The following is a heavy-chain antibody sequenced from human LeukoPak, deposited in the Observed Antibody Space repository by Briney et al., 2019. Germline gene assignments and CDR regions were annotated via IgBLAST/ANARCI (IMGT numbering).Heavy chain of an antibody. CDR3: ARDGLWGWAQYDY. J-gene: IGHJ4*02. Sequence: PGGSLRLSCAVSGFTFSRHSMGWGRPGPGEGVEWVAGITDNGGDRNYGDSVKGRFTISRDNSKSTLDLQMNSLRTEDTALYYCARDGLWGWAQYDYWGQGILVTVSS. CDR1: GFTFSRHS. CDR2: ITDNGGDR. V-gene: IGHV3-23*01. D-gene: IGHD2-21*01.